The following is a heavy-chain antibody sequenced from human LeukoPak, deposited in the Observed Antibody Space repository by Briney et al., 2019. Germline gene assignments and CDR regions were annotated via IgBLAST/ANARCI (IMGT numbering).Heavy chain of an antibody. J-gene: IGHJ3*01. V-gene: IGHV3-9*01. Sequence: GGSLRLSCAASGITFDDYAMYWVRQAPGKGLEWVSGVNWKTGNIGYADSVKDRFTTFRDYAKTSLYMQMNGLTTEDTALYYCTIRRFSGYDAAFDVWGQGTMVTVSS. CDR1: GITFDDYA. D-gene: IGHD5-12*01. CDR2: VNWKTGNI. CDR3: TIRRFSGYDAAFDV.